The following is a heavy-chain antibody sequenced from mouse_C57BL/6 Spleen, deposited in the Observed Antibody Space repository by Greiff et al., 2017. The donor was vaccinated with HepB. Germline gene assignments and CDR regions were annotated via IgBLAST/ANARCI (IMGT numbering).Heavy chain of an antibody. J-gene: IGHJ1*03. Sequence: EVQLQQSGPGLVKPSQSLSLTCSVTGYSITSGYYWNWIRQFPGNKLEWMGYISYDGSNNYNPSLKNRISITRDTSKNQFFLKLNSVTTEDTATYYCARYFDVWGTGTTVTVSS. V-gene: IGHV3-6*01. CDR2: ISYDGSN. CDR1: GYSITSGYY. CDR3: ARYFDV.